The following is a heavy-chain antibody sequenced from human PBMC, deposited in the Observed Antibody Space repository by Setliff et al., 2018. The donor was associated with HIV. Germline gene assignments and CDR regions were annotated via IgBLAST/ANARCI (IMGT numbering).Heavy chain of an antibody. Sequence: GESLRLSCAASGFTFSSYGMHWVRQAPGKGLEWVAFIRYDGSNKYYADSVKGRFTISRGNSKNTLYLQMNSLRAEDTAAYYCAKQGSGYDYYYMDVWGKGTTVTVSS. V-gene: IGHV3-30*02. J-gene: IGHJ6*03. D-gene: IGHD3-22*01. CDR3: AKQGSGYDYYYMDV. CDR1: GFTFSSYG. CDR2: IRYDGSNK.